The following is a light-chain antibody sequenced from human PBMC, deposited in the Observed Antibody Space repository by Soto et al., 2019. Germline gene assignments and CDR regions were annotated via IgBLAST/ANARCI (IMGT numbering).Light chain of an antibody. CDR3: QQYENSPIT. CDR1: QSLSSNF. V-gene: IGKV3-20*01. J-gene: IGKJ5*01. Sequence: VLPQSPGILSLSPGERASLSCGASQSLSSNFLAWYQQKPGQAPRLLIYGASSRATSIPDRFSGTGSETDFTLTINRLEPEDFAVYYCQQYENSPITFGQGTRLEI. CDR2: GAS.